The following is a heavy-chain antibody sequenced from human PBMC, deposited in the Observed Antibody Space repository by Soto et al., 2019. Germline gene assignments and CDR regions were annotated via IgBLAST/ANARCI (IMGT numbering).Heavy chain of an antibody. CDR3: ARRRYSSGSNWFDP. CDR1: GGSISSYY. D-gene: IGHD6-19*01. J-gene: IGHJ5*02. V-gene: IGHV4-59*08. CDR2: IYYSGST. Sequence: PSETPSLTCTVSGGSISSYYWSWIRQPPGRGLEWIGYIYYSGSTNYNPSLKSRVTISVDTSKNQFSLKLSSVTAADTAVYYCARRRYSSGSNWFDPWGQGTLVTVSS.